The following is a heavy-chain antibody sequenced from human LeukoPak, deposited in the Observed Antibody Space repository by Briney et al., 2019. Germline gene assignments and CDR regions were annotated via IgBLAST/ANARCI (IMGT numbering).Heavy chain of an antibody. J-gene: IGHJ6*02. CDR1: GFTFSSYG. Sequence: GGFLRLSCAASGFTFSSYGMHWVRQAPGKGLEWVAVISYDGSNKYYADSVKGRFTISRDNSKNTLYLQMNSLRAEDTAVYYCAKGLGDYYYYGMDVWGQGTTVTVSS. V-gene: IGHV3-30*18. CDR3: AKGLGDYYYYGMDV. D-gene: IGHD3-16*01. CDR2: ISYDGSNK.